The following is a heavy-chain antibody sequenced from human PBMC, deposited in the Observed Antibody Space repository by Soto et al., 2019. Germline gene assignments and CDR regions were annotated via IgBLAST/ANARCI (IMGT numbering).Heavy chain of an antibody. V-gene: IGHV3-7*03. CDR3: TTDSLTFYYDNTGYGSHYFFDS. CDR2: IKQDGSEK. Sequence: PGEFLLVSELAVELTGAAYWGTWVRQEPGKGLEWVANIKQDGSEKYYVDSVKGRFTISRNDSKNTVYLQMNSLKTEDTAVYYCTTDSLTFYYDNTGYGSHYFFDSWGPATLVTVSS. J-gene: IGHJ4*02. D-gene: IGHD3-22*01. CDR1: ELTGAAYW.